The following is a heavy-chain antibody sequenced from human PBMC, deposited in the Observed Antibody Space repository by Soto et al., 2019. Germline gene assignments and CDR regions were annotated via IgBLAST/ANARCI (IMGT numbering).Heavy chain of an antibody. CDR3: GSVPSSGFSWFNY. Sequence: PWGSLRLSCAASGFTLRSYEMSWVRRSQGKGLEWVSYISRSGTTIYYSDSVQGRFTISSANAKNSLYLQMNGLRVEDTAVYYCGSVPSSGFSWFNYWGQGTLVT. D-gene: IGHD3-22*01. V-gene: IGHV3-48*03. CDR1: GFTLRSYE. CDR2: ISRSGTTI. J-gene: IGHJ4*02.